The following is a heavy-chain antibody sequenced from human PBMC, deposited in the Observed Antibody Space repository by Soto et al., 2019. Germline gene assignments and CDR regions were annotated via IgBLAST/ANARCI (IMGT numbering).Heavy chain of an antibody. D-gene: IGHD3-9*01. Sequence: QVQLVQSGAEVKEPGASVKVSCKASGYTFTGYYMHWARQAPWQGLEWTGWIKSFNGDTNDAQTFQGRVTLTRDTSISTAYMELSRLKSDDTAVYYCASVVSPYYDVLTWNWFDPGGQGTLVTVSS. CDR3: ASVVSPYYDVLTWNWFDP. CDR1: GYTFTGYY. V-gene: IGHV1-2*02. CDR2: IKSFNGDT. J-gene: IGHJ5*02.